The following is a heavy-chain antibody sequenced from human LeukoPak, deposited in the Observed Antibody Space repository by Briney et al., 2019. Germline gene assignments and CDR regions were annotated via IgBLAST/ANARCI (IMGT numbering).Heavy chain of an antibody. CDR3: ARVGSWQGGYFDY. CDR2: IYYSGST. Sequence: SETLSLTCAVYGGSFSGYYYSWIRQPPGEGLEWIGSIYYSGSTYYNPSLKSRVTISVDTSKNQFSLKLSSVTAADTAVYYCARVGSWQGGYFDYWGQGTLVTVSS. J-gene: IGHJ4*02. D-gene: IGHD6-13*01. CDR1: GGSFSGYY. V-gene: IGHV4-34*01.